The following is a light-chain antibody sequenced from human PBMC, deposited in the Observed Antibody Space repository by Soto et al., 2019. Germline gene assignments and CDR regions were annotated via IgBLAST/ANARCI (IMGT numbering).Light chain of an antibody. CDR2: DAS. Sequence: EIVLTQSPATLSLSPGERATLSCRASQSVSNYLVWYQQKPGLAPRLLIRDASKRATGVPARFSGSGSGPDFTLTIRSLEPEDFAVYYCQQRSNWLFTFGPGTKVEIK. V-gene: IGKV3-11*01. CDR1: QSVSNY. J-gene: IGKJ3*01. CDR3: QQRSNWLFT.